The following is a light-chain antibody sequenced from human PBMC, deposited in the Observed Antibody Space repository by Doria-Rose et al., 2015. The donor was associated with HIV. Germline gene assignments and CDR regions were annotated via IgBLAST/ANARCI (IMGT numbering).Light chain of an antibody. CDR1: KLGDKN. Sequence: TCPGDKLGDKNACWYQQEPGQSPVLVIYQDRKRPSGVPGRISGSNSGNTATLTISGTQAMDEADYYCQAWDSSTAVFGTGTKVTVL. V-gene: IGLV3-1*01. J-gene: IGLJ1*01. CDR3: QAWDSSTAV. CDR2: QDR.